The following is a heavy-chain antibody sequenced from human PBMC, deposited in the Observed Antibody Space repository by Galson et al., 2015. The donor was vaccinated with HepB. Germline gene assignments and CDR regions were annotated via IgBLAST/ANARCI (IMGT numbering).Heavy chain of an antibody. CDR3: AREIGWGAAAGLGTFDI. D-gene: IGHD6-13*01. CDR2: IWSDGNNK. J-gene: IGHJ3*02. V-gene: IGHV3-33*01. CDR1: GFTFSSYA. Sequence: SLRFSCAASGFTFSSYAIHWVRQAPGKGLEWVAVIWSDGNNKYYADSVKGRFTISRDNSKSTLFLQMNSLRAEDTAIYYCAREIGWGAAAGLGTFDIWGQGTMVTVSS.